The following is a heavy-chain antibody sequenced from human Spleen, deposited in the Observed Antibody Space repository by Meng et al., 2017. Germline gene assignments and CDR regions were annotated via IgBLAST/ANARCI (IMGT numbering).Heavy chain of an antibody. Sequence: GGSLRLSCAVSGFTFDDSATHWVRQAPGKGLEWVSLISWDGGSTSYADSVKGRFTISRDNSKNSLYLHMNSLRAEDTALYYCAKDSNRYGDIGHFDYWGQGTLVTGS. CDR2: ISWDGGST. V-gene: IGHV3-43D*03. CDR3: AKDSNRYGDIGHFDY. J-gene: IGHJ4*02. D-gene: IGHD1-14*01. CDR1: GFTFDDSA.